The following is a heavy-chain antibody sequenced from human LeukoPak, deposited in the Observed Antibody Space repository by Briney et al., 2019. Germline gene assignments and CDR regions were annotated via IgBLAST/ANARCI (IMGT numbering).Heavy chain of an antibody. V-gene: IGHV4-59*10. CDR2: IYTSDDA. Sequence: SETLSLTCAVYGGSFSGYYWSWIRQPAGKGLEWIGRIYTSDDAKYNPSLESRVTMSVDASKNQFSLKLSSVTAADTAVYYCARYGDTNYYFDYWGQGTLVTVSS. D-gene: IGHD2-21*02. CDR1: GGSFSGYY. CDR3: ARYGDTNYYFDY. J-gene: IGHJ4*02.